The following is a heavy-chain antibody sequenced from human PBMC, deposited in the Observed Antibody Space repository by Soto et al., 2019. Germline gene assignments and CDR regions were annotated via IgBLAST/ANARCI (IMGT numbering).Heavy chain of an antibody. Sequence: GGSLRLSCAASGFTFSSYAMSWVRQAPGKGLEWVSAISGSGGSTYYADSVKGRFTISRDNSKNTLYLQMNSLRAEDTAVYYCASPEFWSGYYLYDYFDYWGQGTLVTVSS. D-gene: IGHD3-3*01. CDR2: ISGSGGST. CDR1: GFTFSSYA. V-gene: IGHV3-23*01. CDR3: ASPEFWSGYYLYDYFDY. J-gene: IGHJ4*02.